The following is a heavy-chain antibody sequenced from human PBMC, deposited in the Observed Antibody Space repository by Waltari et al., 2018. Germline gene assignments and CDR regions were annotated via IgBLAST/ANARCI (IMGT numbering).Heavy chain of an antibody. CDR2: INGGGERT. Sequence: DVQLLESGGGLVQPGGSLRLSCAVSGFTFSNYAMNWVRQAPGKGLEWVSTINGGGERTYYAASVRGRFTISRDNSKNTLYLQMNSLGAEDTAVYYCGRLFNTNGDYPDYWGQGTLVTVSS. CDR1: GFTFSNYA. D-gene: IGHD2-8*01. CDR3: GRLFNTNGDYPDY. J-gene: IGHJ4*02. V-gene: IGHV3-23*01.